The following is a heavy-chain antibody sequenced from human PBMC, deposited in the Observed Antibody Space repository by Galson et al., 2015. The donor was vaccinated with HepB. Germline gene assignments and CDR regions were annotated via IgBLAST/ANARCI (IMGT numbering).Heavy chain of an antibody. V-gene: IGHV3-30-3*01. Sequence: SLRLSCAASGFTFSSYAMHWVRQAPGKGLEWVAVISYDGSNKYYADSVKGRFTISRDNSKNTLYLQINSLRAEDTAVYYCARDFGYSSGWYDYWGQGTLVTVSS. D-gene: IGHD6-19*01. CDR3: ARDFGYSSGWYDY. CDR2: ISYDGSNK. J-gene: IGHJ4*02. CDR1: GFTFSSYA.